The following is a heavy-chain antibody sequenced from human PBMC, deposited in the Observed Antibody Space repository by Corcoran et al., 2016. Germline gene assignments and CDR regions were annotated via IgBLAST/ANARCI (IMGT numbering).Heavy chain of an antibody. CDR2: ISYDGSNK. CDR1: GFTFSSYG. J-gene: IGHJ4*02. CDR3: AKDRGYKIRYYFDY. Sequence: QVQLVESGGGVVQPGRSLRLSCAASGFTFSSYGMHWVRQAPGKGLEWVAVISYDGSNKYYADSVKGRFTISRDNSKNTLYLQMNSLRAEDTAVYYCAKDRGYKIRYYFDYWGQGTLVTVSS. V-gene: IGHV3-30*18. D-gene: IGHD5-18*01.